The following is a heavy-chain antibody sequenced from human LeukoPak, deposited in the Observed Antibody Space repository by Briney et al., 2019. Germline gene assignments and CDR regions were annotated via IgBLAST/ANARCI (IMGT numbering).Heavy chain of an antibody. CDR1: GFTFSSYG. Sequence: PGGSLRLSCAASGFTFSSYGMHWVRQAPGKGLEWVAVISYDGSNKYYADSVKGRFTISRDNSKNTLYLQMNSLRAEDTAVYYCANFDYGDYATRFDYWGQGTLVTVSS. CDR2: ISYDGSNK. D-gene: IGHD4-17*01. V-gene: IGHV3-30*18. J-gene: IGHJ4*02. CDR3: ANFDYGDYATRFDY.